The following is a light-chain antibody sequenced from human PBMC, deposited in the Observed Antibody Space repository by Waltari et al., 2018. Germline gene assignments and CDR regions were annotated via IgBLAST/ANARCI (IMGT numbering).Light chain of an antibody. CDR2: DYT. J-gene: IGLJ2*01. Sequence: QSVLTQPPSVSGAPGQRVTISCTGGSSNIGAGYDVHWYQQLPGSAPQLLIFDYTIRPSGVPDRFSGTKSATSASLVITGLQAEDEADYYCQSYDRSLSDSSAGVVFGGGTRVTVL. CDR3: QSYDRSLSDSSAGVV. CDR1: SSNIGAGYD. V-gene: IGLV1-40*01.